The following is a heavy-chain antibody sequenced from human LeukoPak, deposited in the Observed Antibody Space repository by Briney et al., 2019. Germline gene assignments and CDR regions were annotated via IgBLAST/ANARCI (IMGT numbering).Heavy chain of an antibody. Sequence: GGSLRLSCAASGFTFDDYAMHWVRQAPGKCLEWVSGISWNSGSIGYADSVKGRFAISRDNAKNSLYLQMNSLRAEDTAVYYCARVVGATTSDWFDPWGQGTLVTVSS. J-gene: IGHJ5*02. V-gene: IGHV3-9*01. CDR3: ARVVGATTSDWFDP. D-gene: IGHD1-26*01. CDR2: ISWNSGSI. CDR1: GFTFDDYA.